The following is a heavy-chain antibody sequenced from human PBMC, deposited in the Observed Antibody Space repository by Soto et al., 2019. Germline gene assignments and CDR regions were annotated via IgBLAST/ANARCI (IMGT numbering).Heavy chain of an antibody. J-gene: IGHJ4*02. D-gene: IGHD3-16*01. V-gene: IGHV1-69*02. CDR2: IIPVLGIA. Sequence: QVQLVQSGAEVKKPGSSVQVSCKASGGTFSTYIINWVRQAPGQGLEWMGRIIPVLGIANYAQKYQGRVTITADKSTGTADMDLSSRRSEDTAIYYCARGGGGGFDDWGQGTLVTVSS. CDR1: GGTFSTYI. CDR3: ARGGGGGFDD.